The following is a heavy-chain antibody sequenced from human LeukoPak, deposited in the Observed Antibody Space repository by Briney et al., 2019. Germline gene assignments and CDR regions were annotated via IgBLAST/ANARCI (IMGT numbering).Heavy chain of an antibody. J-gene: IGHJ4*02. Sequence: ASVTVSCTASGYTFTGYYMHWVRQAPGQGLEWMGWINPNSGGTNYAQKFQGWVTMTRDTSISTAYMELSRLRSDDTAVYYCAREGSSSSGYYFDYWGQGTLVTVSS. CDR2: INPNSGGT. CDR1: GYTFTGYY. V-gene: IGHV1-2*04. D-gene: IGHD6-6*01. CDR3: AREGSSSSGYYFDY.